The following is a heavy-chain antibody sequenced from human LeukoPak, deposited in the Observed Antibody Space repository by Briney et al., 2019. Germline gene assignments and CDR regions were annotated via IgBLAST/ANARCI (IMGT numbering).Heavy chain of an antibody. D-gene: IGHD1-26*01. V-gene: IGHV4-39*01. CDR3: ASLLGATAFDY. J-gene: IGHJ4*02. CDR2: IYYNGSP. CDR1: GVSISSSSYY. Sequence: IPSETLSLTCSVSGVSISSSSYYWGWVRQPPGEGLEWIGSIYYNGSPYYNPSLKSRVTISIDTSKNQFSLKPSSVTAADTAVYYCASLLGATAFDYWGQGTLVTVSS.